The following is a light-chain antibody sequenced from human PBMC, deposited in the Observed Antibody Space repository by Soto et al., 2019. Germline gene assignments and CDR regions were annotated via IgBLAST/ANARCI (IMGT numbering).Light chain of an antibody. CDR1: TSDVGTYKF. Sequence: QAVVTQPASVSESPGQSITISCTGTTSDVGTYKFVSWYQHHPGEAPKLIIYEGTKRPSGVPSRFSGSKSGNTASLTISGLQADDDADYYCCSYAGGSTMVFGGGTKLTVL. CDR2: EGT. J-gene: IGLJ3*02. V-gene: IGLV2-23*01. CDR3: CSYAGGSTMV.